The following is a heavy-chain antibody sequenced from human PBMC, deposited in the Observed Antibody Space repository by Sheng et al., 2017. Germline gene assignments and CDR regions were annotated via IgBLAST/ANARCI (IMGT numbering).Heavy chain of an antibody. D-gene: IGHD6-19*01. CDR3: ASTYSSGWYEATGYYYGMDV. Sequence: EVQLLESGGGLVQPGGSLRLSCVASGFTFASHSMSWVRQAPGKGLEWVSVISDDGVGTYCADSVEGRCTISRDNSKNTLYLQMNSLSAEDTAVYYCASTYSSGWYEATGYYYGMDVWGQGTTVTVSS. CDR2: ISDDGVGT. V-gene: IGHV3-23*01. CDR1: GFTFASHS. J-gene: IGHJ6*02.